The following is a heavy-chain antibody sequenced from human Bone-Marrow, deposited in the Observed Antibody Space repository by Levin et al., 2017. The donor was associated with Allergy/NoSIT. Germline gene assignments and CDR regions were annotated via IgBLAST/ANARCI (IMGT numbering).Heavy chain of an antibody. V-gene: IGHV4-4*07. J-gene: IGHJ4*02. CDR3: AATPVWFGDLLYLDY. CDR2: IYPSGST. D-gene: IGHD3-10*01. CDR1: SGSSSGYY. Sequence: SETLSLTCTVSSGSSSGYYWTWIRLAAGKGLEWIGRIYPSGSTDYNPSLKSRVTLSLDTSKNQLSLKLNSVTAADSAVYYCAATPVWFGDLLYLDYWGQGTQVTVSS.